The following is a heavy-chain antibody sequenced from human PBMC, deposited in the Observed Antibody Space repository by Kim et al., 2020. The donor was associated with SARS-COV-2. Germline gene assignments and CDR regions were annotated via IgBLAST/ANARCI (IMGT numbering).Heavy chain of an antibody. CDR2: ISDDGGNR. CDR1: GFSFSNYA. V-gene: IGHV3-23*01. J-gene: IGHJ6*02. CDR3: ARPPSWLRNAMDV. Sequence: GGSLRLSCAASGFSFSNYAMNWVRQAPGRGLEWVSFISDDGGNRYYTDSVKGRFSISRDDSRSTVYLQMNGLRVEDSAVYYCARPPSWLRNAMDVWGQGTTVTVSS. D-gene: IGHD1-1*01.